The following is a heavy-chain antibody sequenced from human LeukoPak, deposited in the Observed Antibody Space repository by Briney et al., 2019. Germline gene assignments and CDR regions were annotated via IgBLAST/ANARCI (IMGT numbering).Heavy chain of an antibody. J-gene: IGHJ4*02. CDR3: AREIVAGTFDY. D-gene: IGHD5-12*01. CDR2: ISSSGDIV. CDR1: GFTFSECY. Sequence: GGSLRLSCAASGFTFSECYMSWIRQAPGKGLEWVADISSSGDIVSYGESVQGRFTISRDNAKDSLSLQLNSLRADDTAVYYCAREIVAGTFDYWGKGTLVTVSS. V-gene: IGHV3-11*01.